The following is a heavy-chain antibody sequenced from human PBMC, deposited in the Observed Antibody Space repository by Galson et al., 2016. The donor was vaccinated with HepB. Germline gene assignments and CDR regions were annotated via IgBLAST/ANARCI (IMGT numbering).Heavy chain of an antibody. CDR2: IRSKADGGTT. Sequence: SLRLSCAASGFTFTNTWMNWVRQAPGKGLEWVGRIRSKADGGTTDYAAPVQGRFTVSRDDSKKTLYLQMNSLTTDDTAVYFCTTAHGGDYYSAMDVWGQGTTVTVSS. D-gene: IGHD3-16*01. CDR1: GFTFTNTW. J-gene: IGHJ6*02. V-gene: IGHV3-15*07. CDR3: TTAHGGDYYSAMDV.